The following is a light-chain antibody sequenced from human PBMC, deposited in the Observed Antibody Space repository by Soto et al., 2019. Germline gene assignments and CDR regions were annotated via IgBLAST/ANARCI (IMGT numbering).Light chain of an antibody. CDR1: QSVSGGY. CDR3: QQYGGSPIP. V-gene: IGKV3-20*01. J-gene: IGKJ5*01. CDR2: DTS. Sequence: EIVLTQSPGTLSLSPGERATLSCRASQSVSGGYLAWYQQKRGQAPRLLIYDTSGRATGTPDRFSGSGSGTDFPLTISRLEPENFAVYLCQQYGGSPIPFGQGKRLELK.